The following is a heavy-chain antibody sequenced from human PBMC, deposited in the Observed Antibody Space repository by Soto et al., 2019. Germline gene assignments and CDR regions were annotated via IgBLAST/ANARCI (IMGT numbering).Heavy chain of an antibody. CDR1: GGYISSYF. Sequence: QVQLQESGPGLVKPSETLSLTCSVSGGYISSYFWNWIRQPPGKGLEWIGWIYYSGSSNYNPSLKSRVTILVDTSKNQFSLRLSSVTAADTAIYYCARDLGDYAEPGYYYYMDVWGKGTTVTVSS. CDR3: ARDLGDYAEPGYYYYMDV. V-gene: IGHV4-59*01. D-gene: IGHD3-16*01. J-gene: IGHJ6*03. CDR2: IYYSGSS.